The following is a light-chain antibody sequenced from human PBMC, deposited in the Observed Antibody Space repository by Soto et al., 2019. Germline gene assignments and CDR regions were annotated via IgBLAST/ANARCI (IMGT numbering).Light chain of an antibody. V-gene: IGLV2-23*02. CDR1: SSDVGSYNL. J-gene: IGLJ3*02. CDR2: EVS. CDR3: CSYAGSSTFGV. Sequence: QSALTQPASVSGSPGQSITISCTGTSSDVGSYNLVSWYQQHPGKAPKLMICEVSKRPSGVSNRFSGSKSGNTASLTISGLQAEDEADYYCCSYAGSSTFGVFGGGTKLPVL.